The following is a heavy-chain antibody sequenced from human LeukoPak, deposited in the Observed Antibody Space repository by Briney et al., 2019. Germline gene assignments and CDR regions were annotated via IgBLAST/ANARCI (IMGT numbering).Heavy chain of an antibody. V-gene: IGHV3-23*01. J-gene: IGHJ6*02. CDR3: AKDSSGGSYYLYYYYYGMDV. CDR2: ISGSGGST. D-gene: IGHD1-26*01. CDR1: GFTFSSYA. Sequence: GSLRLSCAASGFTFSSYAMSWVRQAPGKGLEWVSAISGSGGSTYYADSVKGRFTISRDNSKNTLYLQMNSLRAEDTAVYYCAKDSSGGSYYLYYYYYGMDVWGQGTTVTVSS.